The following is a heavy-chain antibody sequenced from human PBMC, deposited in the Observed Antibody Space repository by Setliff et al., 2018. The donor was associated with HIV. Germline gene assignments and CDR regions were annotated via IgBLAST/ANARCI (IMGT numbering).Heavy chain of an antibody. CDR1: GHTFTGYC. D-gene: IGHD5-12*01. CDR3: ARDLDSGYNAQDYFAY. V-gene: IGHV1-46*04. CDR2: IDPGSGAA. Sequence: ASVKVSCKASGHTFTGYCMHWVRQAPGQGLEWIGIIDPGSGAATYAQKLQGRITMTRDTSTTTVYMHLNSLTSDDTAVYFCARDLDSGYNAQDYFAYWGQGTPVTVSS. J-gene: IGHJ4*02.